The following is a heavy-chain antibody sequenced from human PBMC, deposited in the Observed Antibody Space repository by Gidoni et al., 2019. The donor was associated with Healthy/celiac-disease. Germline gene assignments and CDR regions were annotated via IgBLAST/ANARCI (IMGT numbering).Heavy chain of an antibody. V-gene: IGHV4-59*01. CDR2: INSSGST. J-gene: IGHJ3*02. Sequence: QVQLQEPGPGLVKPPETLSLTCTVSGCSISSYYWSWTRQPPGKGLEWIGYINSSGSTNSTPSLKSRVTISVDTSKNQFSLGLSSVTAADAAVYYCARGDPGGSSWFSVAFDIWGQGTMVTVSS. D-gene: IGHD6-13*01. CDR1: GCSISSYY. CDR3: ARGDPGGSSWFSVAFDI.